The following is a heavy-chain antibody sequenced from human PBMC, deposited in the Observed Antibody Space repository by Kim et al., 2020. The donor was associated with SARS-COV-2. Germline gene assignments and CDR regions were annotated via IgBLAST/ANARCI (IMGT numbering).Heavy chain of an antibody. CDR1: GYTFTGYY. D-gene: IGHD1-26*01. J-gene: IGHJ4*02. V-gene: IGHV1-2*02. Sequence: ASVKVSCKASGYTFTGYYMHWVRQAPGQGLEWMGWINPNSGGTNYAQKFQGRVTMTRDTSISTAYMELSRLRSDDTAVYYCARDISWELCTPGYWGQGTLVTVSS. CDR3: ARDISWELCTPGY. CDR2: INPNSGGT.